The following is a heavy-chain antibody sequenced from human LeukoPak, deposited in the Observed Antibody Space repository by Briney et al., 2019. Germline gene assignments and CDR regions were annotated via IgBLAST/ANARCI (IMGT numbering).Heavy chain of an antibody. CDR2: IYYSGST. Sequence: SETLSLTCTVSGGSISSYYWSWIRQPPGKGLEWIGYIYYSGSTNYNPSLKSRVTISVDTSKNQFSLKLSSVTAADTAVYYCASSLYGDYGAFDIWGQGTMVTVSS. CDR3: ASSLYGDYGAFDI. V-gene: IGHV4-59*01. CDR1: GGSISSYY. D-gene: IGHD4-17*01. J-gene: IGHJ3*02.